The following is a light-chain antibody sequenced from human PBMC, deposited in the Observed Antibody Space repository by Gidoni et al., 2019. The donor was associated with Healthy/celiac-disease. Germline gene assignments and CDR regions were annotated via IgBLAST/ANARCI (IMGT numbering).Light chain of an antibody. CDR3: QQYNNWPLT. Sequence: EIVMTQSPATLSVSPGESATLSCSASQSVSSYFAWYQQKPGQAPKLLHHGASTRATSIPARCSGSGSGTEFTLTISILHSEDFAVYYCQQYNNWPLTFGQGTKLEIK. CDR2: GAS. CDR1: QSVSSY. V-gene: IGKV3-15*01. J-gene: IGKJ2*01.